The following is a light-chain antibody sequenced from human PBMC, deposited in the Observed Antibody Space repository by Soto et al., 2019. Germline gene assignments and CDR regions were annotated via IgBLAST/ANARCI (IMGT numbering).Light chain of an antibody. Sequence: DIHITQSPSTLSASVGDRVTITCRASHTISMWLAWYQQKPGKAPMLLIYKASYLESGVPSRFSGSGFGTDFTLTISSLQPDDFGTYYCQQYSNLWTFGQGTKVDIK. J-gene: IGKJ1*01. CDR1: HTISMW. CDR3: QQYSNLWT. V-gene: IGKV1-5*03. CDR2: KAS.